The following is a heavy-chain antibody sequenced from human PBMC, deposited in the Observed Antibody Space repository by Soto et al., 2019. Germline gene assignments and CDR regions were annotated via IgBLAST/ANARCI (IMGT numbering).Heavy chain of an antibody. CDR2: IKSKTDGGTT. CDR1: GFTFSNAW. J-gene: IGHJ4*02. V-gene: IGHV3-15*01. Sequence: EVQLVESGGGLVKPGGSLRLSCAASGFTFSNAWMSWVRQAPGKGLEWVGRIKSKTDGGTTDYAAPVKGRFTISRDDSKNTLYLQMNSLKTEDTAVYYCTTDITMVRGVRGYWGQGTLVTVSS. D-gene: IGHD3-10*01. CDR3: TTDITMVRGVRGY.